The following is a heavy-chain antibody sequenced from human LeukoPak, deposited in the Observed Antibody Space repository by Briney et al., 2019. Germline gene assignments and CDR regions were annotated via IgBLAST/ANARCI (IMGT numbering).Heavy chain of an antibody. CDR1: GFTFSNYA. Sequence: GASLRLSCAASGFTFSNYAMSWVRQAPGKGLEWVSAITGGGSGIYYADSMKSRFTISRDNSKNTLYLQINSLRAEDTAVYYWAKGGGYDVLTGYYVSDYWGQETLVTVSS. J-gene: IGHJ4*02. CDR2: ITGGGSGI. V-gene: IGHV3-23*01. CDR3: AKGGGYDVLTGYYVSDY. D-gene: IGHD3-9*01.